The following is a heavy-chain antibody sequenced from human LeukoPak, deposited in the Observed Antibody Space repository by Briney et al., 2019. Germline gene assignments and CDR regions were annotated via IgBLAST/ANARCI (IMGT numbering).Heavy chain of an antibody. CDR3: ARGRSSGSGHLNY. J-gene: IGHJ4*02. Sequence: SETLSLTCAVYGESLSGFYWNWIRQPPGKGLEWIGEINQSGSANYNPSLKSRVTVSVDNFKSRFSLKLTFVTAADTGVYYCARGRSSGSGHLNYWGQGTLVTVSS. CDR2: INQSGSA. V-gene: IGHV4-34*01. D-gene: IGHD6-19*01. CDR1: GESLSGFY.